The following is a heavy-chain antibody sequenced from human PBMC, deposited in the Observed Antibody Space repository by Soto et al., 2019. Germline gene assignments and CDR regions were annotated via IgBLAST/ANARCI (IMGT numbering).Heavy chain of an antibody. CDR1: GGSISSYY. CDR3: ARNLVVPAAPGGFLDAFDI. Sequence: SETLSLTCTVSGGSISSYYWSWFRQPAGKGLEWIGRIYTSGSTNYNPSLKSRVTMSVDTSKNQFSLKLSSVTAADTAVYYCARNLVVPAAPGGFLDAFDIWGQGTMVT. V-gene: IGHV4-4*07. D-gene: IGHD2-2*01. CDR2: IYTSGST. J-gene: IGHJ3*02.